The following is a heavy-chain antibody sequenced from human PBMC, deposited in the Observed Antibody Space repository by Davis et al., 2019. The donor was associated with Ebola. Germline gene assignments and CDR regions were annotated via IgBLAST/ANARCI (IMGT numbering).Heavy chain of an antibody. Sequence: MPSETLSLTCAVYGGSFSGYYWSWIRQPPGKGLEWIGEINHSGSTNYNPSLKSRVTISVDTSKNQFSLKLSSVTAADTAVYYCARAPFYGDYYYYGMDVWGKGTTVTVSS. V-gene: IGHV4-34*01. CDR1: GGSFSGYY. J-gene: IGHJ6*04. CDR3: ARAPFYGDYYYYGMDV. D-gene: IGHD4-17*01. CDR2: INHSGST.